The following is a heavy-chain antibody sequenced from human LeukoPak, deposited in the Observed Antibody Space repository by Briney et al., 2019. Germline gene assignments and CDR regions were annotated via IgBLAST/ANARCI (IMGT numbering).Heavy chain of an antibody. Sequence: SSVKVSCKASGGTFSSYAISWVRQAPGQGPEWMGRIIPIFGTADYAQKFQGRVTITTDESTSTAYMELSSLRSEDTAVYYCARMRYDSSGYYKYYFDYWGQGTLVTVSS. CDR2: IIPIFGTA. J-gene: IGHJ4*02. D-gene: IGHD3-22*01. CDR3: ARMRYDSSGYYKYYFDY. CDR1: GGTFSSYA. V-gene: IGHV1-69*05.